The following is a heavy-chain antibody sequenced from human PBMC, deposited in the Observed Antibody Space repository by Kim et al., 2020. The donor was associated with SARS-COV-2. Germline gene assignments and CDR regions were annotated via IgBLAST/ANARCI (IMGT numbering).Heavy chain of an antibody. D-gene: IGHD1-26*01. J-gene: IGHJ4*02. Sequence: SETLSLTCTVSGGPISSYYWSWIRQPPGKGLEWIGHIHYSGSTNYNPSLKSRVTISVDTSKKQFSLKLSSVTAADTAVYYCARRETADTFDYWGQGTLVTVSS. CDR2: IHYSGST. V-gene: IGHV4-59*13. CDR1: GGPISSYY. CDR3: ARRETADTFDY.